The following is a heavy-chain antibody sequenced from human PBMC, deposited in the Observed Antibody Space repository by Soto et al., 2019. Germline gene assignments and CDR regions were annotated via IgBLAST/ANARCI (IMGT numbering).Heavy chain of an antibody. V-gene: IGHV3-23*01. D-gene: IGHD6-19*01. J-gene: IGHJ4*02. Sequence: GGSLRLSCEASGFSFSTVDMSWVRQAPGKGLEWVSVISGRDDSTNYADSVKGRFTISRDSSQSMLYLQMNSLAVEDTALYYCVKGGWLDDFGQGTLVTVSS. CDR3: VKGGWLDD. CDR2: ISGRDDST. CDR1: GFSFSTVD.